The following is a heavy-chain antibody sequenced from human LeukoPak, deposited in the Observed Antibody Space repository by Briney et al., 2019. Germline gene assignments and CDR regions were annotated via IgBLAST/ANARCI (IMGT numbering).Heavy chain of an antibody. J-gene: IGHJ6*03. CDR3: DRDPYSGSYGAYYYYYMDV. D-gene: IGHD1-26*01. Sequence: GGSLRLSCAASGLTVTNNYMTWVRQAPGKGLEWVSAIYSGGNTFYADSVKGRFTISRDNAKNSLYLQMNSLRAEDTAVYYCDRDPYSGSYGAYYYYYMDVWGKGTTVTISS. CDR2: IYSGGNT. CDR1: GLTVTNNY. V-gene: IGHV3-53*01.